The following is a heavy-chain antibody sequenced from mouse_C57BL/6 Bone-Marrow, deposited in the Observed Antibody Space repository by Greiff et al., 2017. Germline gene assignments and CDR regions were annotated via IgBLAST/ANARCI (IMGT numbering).Heavy chain of an antibody. Sequence: VQLQQSGPGLVQPSQSLSITCTVSGFSLTSYGVHWVRQSPGKGLEWLGVIWSGGSKDYNAAFISRLSISKDNSKSQVFFKMNSLQADDTAIYYCAREDGSSSYYAMDYWGQGTSVTVSS. V-gene: IGHV2-2*01. J-gene: IGHJ4*01. D-gene: IGHD1-1*01. CDR3: AREDGSSSYYAMDY. CDR1: GFSLTSYG. CDR2: IWSGGSK.